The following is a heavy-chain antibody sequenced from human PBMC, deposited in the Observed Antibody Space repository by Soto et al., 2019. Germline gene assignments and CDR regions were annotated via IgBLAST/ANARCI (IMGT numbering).Heavy chain of an antibody. Sequence: PGGSLRLSCAASGFTFSSYWMSWVRQAPGKGLEWVANIKQDGSEKYYVDSVKGRFTISRDNAKNSLYLQMNSPRAEDTAVYYCARDHVLRYFDWLPNYYYGMDVWGQGTTVTVSS. V-gene: IGHV3-7*01. J-gene: IGHJ6*02. CDR3: ARDHVLRYFDWLPNYYYGMDV. CDR1: GFTFSSYW. CDR2: IKQDGSEK. D-gene: IGHD3-9*01.